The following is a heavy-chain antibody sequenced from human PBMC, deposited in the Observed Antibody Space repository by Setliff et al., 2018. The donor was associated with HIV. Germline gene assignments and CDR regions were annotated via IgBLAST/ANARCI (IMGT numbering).Heavy chain of an antibody. J-gene: IGHJ5*01. CDR3: AKRAVQDGTVTSSNWFES. CDR2: IYTSGST. V-gene: IGHV4-4*09. Sequence: PSETLSLTCAVSGDSIGTYSWHWLRQPPGKGLEWIGYIYTSGSTNYNPSLKSRVTISLDTPNNRFALKLTSVTAADTAVYYCAKRAVQDGTVTSSNWFESWGQGTLVTVSS. CDR1: GDSIGTYS. D-gene: IGHD1-7*01.